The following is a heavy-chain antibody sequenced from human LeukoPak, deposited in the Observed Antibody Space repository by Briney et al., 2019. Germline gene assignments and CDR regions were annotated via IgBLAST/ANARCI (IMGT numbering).Heavy chain of an antibody. CDR2: IYYTGAT. J-gene: IGHJ4*02. CDR1: GGSIGNNY. Sequence: SETLSLTCTVSGGSIGNNYWTWIRQPPGKGLEYVGYIYYTGATNYNPSLKSRVTISVDTSKSQFSLKLSSVTAADTAVYFCAKYGNSGWVIDNWGQGALVTVSS. V-gene: IGHV4-59*08. D-gene: IGHD6-19*01. CDR3: AKYGNSGWVIDN.